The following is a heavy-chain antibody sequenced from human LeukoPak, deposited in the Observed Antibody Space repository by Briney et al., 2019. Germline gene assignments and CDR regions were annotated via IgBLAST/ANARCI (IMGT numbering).Heavy chain of an antibody. CDR3: THKMVRGATSWFDP. V-gene: IGHV1-24*01. Sequence: ASVKVSCKVSGYTLTELSMHWVRQAPGKGLEWMGGFDPEDGETIYAQKFQGRVTMTEDTSTDTAYMELSSLRSGDTAVYYCTHKMVRGATSWFDPWGQGTLVTVSS. CDR2: FDPEDGET. CDR1: GYTLTELS. D-gene: IGHD3-10*01. J-gene: IGHJ5*02.